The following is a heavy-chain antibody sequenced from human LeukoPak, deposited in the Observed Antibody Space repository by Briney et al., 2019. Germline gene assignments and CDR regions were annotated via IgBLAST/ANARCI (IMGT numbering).Heavy chain of an antibody. J-gene: IGHJ4*02. CDR1: GITFSSYG. V-gene: IGHV3-33*01. Sequence: GGSLRLSCAASGITFSSYGMHWVRQAPGKGLEWVAVIWYDGSNKYYADSVKGRFTISRDNSKNTLYLQMNSLRAEDTAVYYCARTYYDSSGYFDYWGQGTLVTVSS. CDR2: IWYDGSNK. D-gene: IGHD3-22*01. CDR3: ARTYYDSSGYFDY.